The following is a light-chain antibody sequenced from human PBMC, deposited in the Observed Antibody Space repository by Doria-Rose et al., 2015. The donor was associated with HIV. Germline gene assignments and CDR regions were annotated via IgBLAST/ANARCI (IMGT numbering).Light chain of an antibody. V-gene: IGKV3-20*01. CDR2: DGS. J-gene: IGKJ1*01. Sequence: TQSPGTLSLSPGERATLSCRASQRFSSTYLAWYQQKPGQAPSLLIYDGSTRATGIPDGFSASGSRTDFTLTINRLEPEDFALYYCHQYGTSWTFGQGTKVEI. CDR3: HQYGTSWT. CDR1: QRFSSTY.